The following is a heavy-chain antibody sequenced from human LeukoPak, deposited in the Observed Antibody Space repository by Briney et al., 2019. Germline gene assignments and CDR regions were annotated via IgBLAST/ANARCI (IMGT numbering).Heavy chain of an antibody. CDR3: AREDSSGYLGY. V-gene: IGHV4-61*01. CDR2: IYYSGST. D-gene: IGHD3-22*01. Sequence: PSETLSLTCTVSGGSVSSNIYYWNWIRQPPGKGLEWIGYIYYSGSTNYNPSLKSRVTISVDTSKNQFPLKLTSLTAADTAVYYCAREDSSGYLGYWGQGTLVTVSS. J-gene: IGHJ4*02. CDR1: GGSVSSNIYY.